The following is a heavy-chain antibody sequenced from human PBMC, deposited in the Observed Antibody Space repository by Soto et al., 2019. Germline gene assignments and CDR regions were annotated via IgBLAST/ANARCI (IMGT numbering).Heavy chain of an antibody. CDR2: IYYSGST. J-gene: IGHJ6*02. CDR3: ARRPETPYYYGMDV. V-gene: IGHV4-59*08. Sequence: QVQLQESGPGLVKPSETLSLTCTVSGGSISSYYWSWIRQPPGKGLEWIGYIYYSGSTNYNPSLKSRVTISVDTSKNQFSLKLSSVTAADTAVYYCARRPETPYYYGMDVWGQGTTVTVSS. CDR1: GGSISSYY.